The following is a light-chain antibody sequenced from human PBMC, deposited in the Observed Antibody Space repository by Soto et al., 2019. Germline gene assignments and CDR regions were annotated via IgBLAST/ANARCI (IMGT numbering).Light chain of an antibody. J-gene: IGLJ1*01. CDR2: DVS. CDR3: SSYTSSSTVYV. Sequence: QSALTQPASVSGSPGQSITISCTGTSSDVGGYNYVSWYQQHPGKAPKLMIYDVSNRPSGVSNRFSGSKSGNTASLTISWLQAEDEADYYCSSYTSSSTVYVFGTGTKVTVL. CDR1: SSDVGGYNY. V-gene: IGLV2-14*01.